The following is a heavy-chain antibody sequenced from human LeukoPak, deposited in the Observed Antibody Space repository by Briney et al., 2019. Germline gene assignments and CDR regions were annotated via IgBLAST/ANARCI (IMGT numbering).Heavy chain of an antibody. CDR1: GFTFSAYA. Sequence: PGTSLRLSCAASGFTFSAYAMHWVRQAPGKGLEWVAVISYDGSNKYYADSVKGRFTISGDKSKDTLYLQMKSLRPKDTAVHYCARGPGPIAGAKNPFDIWGQGTMVTVSS. V-gene: IGHV3-30*01. D-gene: IGHD1-26*01. CDR2: ISYDGSNK. CDR3: ARGPGPIAGAKNPFDI. J-gene: IGHJ3*02.